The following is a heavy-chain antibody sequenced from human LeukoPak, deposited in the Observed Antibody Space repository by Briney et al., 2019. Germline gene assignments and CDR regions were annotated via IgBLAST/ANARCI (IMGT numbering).Heavy chain of an antibody. J-gene: IGHJ4*02. CDR1: GGTFSSYA. V-gene: IGHV1-69*13. CDR2: IIPIFGTA. D-gene: IGHD4-23*01. Sequence: SVKVSCKASGGTFSSYAISWVRQAPGQGLEWMGGIIPIFGTANYAQKFQGRVTITADESTSTAYMELSSLRSEDTAVYYCAGDRTVVTNYFDYWGQGTLVTVSS. CDR3: AGDRTVVTNYFDY.